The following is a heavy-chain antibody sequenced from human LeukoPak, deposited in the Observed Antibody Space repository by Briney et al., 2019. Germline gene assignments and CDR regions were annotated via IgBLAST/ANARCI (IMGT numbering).Heavy chain of an antibody. V-gene: IGHV4-59*08. J-gene: IGHJ4*02. CDR1: GGSISSYY. D-gene: IGHD6-13*01. Sequence: SETLSLTCTVSGGSISSYYWSWTRQPPGKGLEWIGYIYYSGSTNYNPSLKSRVTISVDTSKNQFSLKLSSVTAADTAVYYCARHSSSWEGSDYWGQGTLVTVSS. CDR3: ARHSSSWEGSDY. CDR2: IYYSGST.